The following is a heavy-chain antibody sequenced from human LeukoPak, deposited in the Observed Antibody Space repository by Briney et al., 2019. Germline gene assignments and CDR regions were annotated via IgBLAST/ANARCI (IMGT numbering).Heavy chain of an antibody. CDR1: GYTFTSYA. D-gene: IGHD5-12*01. CDR2: INAGNGNT. J-gene: IGHJ4*02. V-gene: IGHV1-3*01. CDR3: ARGVATNRYYFDY. Sequence: ASVKVSCKASGYTFTSYAMHWVRQAPGRRLEWMGWINAGNGNTKYSQKFQGRVTITRDTSASTAYMELSSLRSEDTAVYSCARGVATNRYYFDYWGQGTLVTVSS.